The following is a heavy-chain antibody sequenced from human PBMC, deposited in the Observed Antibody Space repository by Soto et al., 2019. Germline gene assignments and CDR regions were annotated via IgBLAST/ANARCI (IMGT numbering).Heavy chain of an antibody. V-gene: IGHV3-7*01. J-gene: IGHJ4*02. CDR2: INQDGSDK. Sequence: EVQLVESGGGLVQPGESLRLSCVVSGFTFRSYWMSWVRQAPGKGLEWVANINQDGSDKYHVDSVKGRFTISRDNAENSLYLQMNRLRAEDTAVYYCARGYCSGGSCYGGGFDYWGQGTLVTVSS. D-gene: IGHD2-15*01. CDR3: ARGYCSGGSCYGGGFDY. CDR1: GFTFRSYW.